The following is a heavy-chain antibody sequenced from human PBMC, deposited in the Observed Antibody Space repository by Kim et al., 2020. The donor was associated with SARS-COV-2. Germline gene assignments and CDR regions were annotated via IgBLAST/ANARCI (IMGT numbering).Heavy chain of an antibody. CDR2: IYHSGST. CDR3: ARLDIVVVPAAISYFDY. D-gene: IGHD2-2*03. CDR1: GYSISSGYY. J-gene: IGHJ4*01. V-gene: IGHV4-38-2*02. Sequence: SETLSLTCTVSGYSISSGYYWGWIRQPPGKGLEWIGSIYHSGSTYYNPSLKSRVTISVDTSKNQFSLKLSSVTAADTAVYYCARLDIVVVPAAISYFDY.